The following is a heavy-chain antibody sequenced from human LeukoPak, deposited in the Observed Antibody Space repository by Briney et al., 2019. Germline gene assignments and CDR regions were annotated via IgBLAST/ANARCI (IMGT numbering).Heavy chain of an antibody. D-gene: IGHD6-13*01. J-gene: IGHJ4*02. V-gene: IGHV3-30*18. Sequence: GRSLRLSCAASGFTFSSYGMHWVRQAPGKGLEWVAVISYDGSNKYYADSVKGRFTISRDNSKNTLYLQMNSLRAEDTAVYYCAKDWYSSSGFDYWGQGTLVTVSS. CDR1: GFTFSSYG. CDR2: ISYDGSNK. CDR3: AKDWYSSSGFDY.